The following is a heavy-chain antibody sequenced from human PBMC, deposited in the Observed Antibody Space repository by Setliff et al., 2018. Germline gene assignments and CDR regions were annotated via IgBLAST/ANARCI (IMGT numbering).Heavy chain of an antibody. D-gene: IGHD5-18*01. CDR1: GGTFRSYG. V-gene: IGHV1-69*05. Sequence: SGKVSCKASGGTFRSYGISWVRQAPGQGLEWMGGTIPSFGSTNYAQKFQDRVTVITDESTSTAYMELSSLRTEDTAVYYCAREGVDTRSSTDYRYYMDVWGKGTTVTVSS. CDR3: AREGVDTRSSTDYRYYMDV. J-gene: IGHJ6*03. CDR2: TIPSFGST.